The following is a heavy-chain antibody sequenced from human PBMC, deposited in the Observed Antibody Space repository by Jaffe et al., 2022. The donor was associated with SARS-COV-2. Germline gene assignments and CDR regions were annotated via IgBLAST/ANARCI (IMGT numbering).Heavy chain of an antibody. CDR3: ARSGLKGWFGELSDAFDI. D-gene: IGHD3-10*01. V-gene: IGHV4-34*01. J-gene: IGHJ3*02. CDR1: GGSFSGYY. CDR2: INHSGST. Sequence: QVQLQQWGAGLLKPSETLSLTCAVYGGSFSGYYWSWIRQPPGKGLEWIGEINHSGSTNYNPSLKSRVTISVDTSKNQFSLKLSSVTAADTAVYYCARSGLKGWFGELSDAFDIWGQGTMVTVSS.